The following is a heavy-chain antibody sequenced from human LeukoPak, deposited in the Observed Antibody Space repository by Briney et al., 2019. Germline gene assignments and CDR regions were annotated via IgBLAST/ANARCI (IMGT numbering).Heavy chain of an antibody. CDR2: IYYSGSA. CDR1: GGSISSGGSY. CDR3: ARGYDSSGYYDY. V-gene: IGHV4-31*03. D-gene: IGHD3-22*01. J-gene: IGHJ4*02. Sequence: PSQTLSLTCTVSGGSISSGGSYWSWIRQHPGKGPEWIGYIYYSGSAYYNPSLKGRVTISVDTSKNQFSLKLSSVTAADTAVYYCARGYDSSGYYDYWGQGTLVTVSS.